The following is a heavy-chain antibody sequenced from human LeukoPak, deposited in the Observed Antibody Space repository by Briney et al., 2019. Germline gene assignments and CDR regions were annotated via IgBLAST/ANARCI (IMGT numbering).Heavy chain of an antibody. J-gene: IGHJ3*02. Sequence: ASVKVSCKASGYIFTSYGISWVRQAPGQGLEWMGRINPNSGGTNYAQKFQGRVTMTRDTSISTAYMELSRLRSDDTAVYYCASRAYCGGDCWENDAFDIWGQGTMVTVSS. CDR2: INPNSGGT. CDR3: ASRAYCGGDCWENDAFDI. D-gene: IGHD2-21*02. V-gene: IGHV1-2*06. CDR1: GYIFTSYG.